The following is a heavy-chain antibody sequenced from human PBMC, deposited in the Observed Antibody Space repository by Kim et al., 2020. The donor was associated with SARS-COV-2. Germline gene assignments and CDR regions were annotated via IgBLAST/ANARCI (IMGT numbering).Heavy chain of an antibody. CDR2: IYQSGST. J-gene: IGHJ6*02. V-gene: IGHV4-38-2*02. D-gene: IGHD4-4*01. CDR3: TRGLQSDYYYYGMDV. CDR1: GYSISSGYY. Sequence: SETLSLTCTVSGYSISSGYYWGWVRQSPGKGLEWIASIYQSGSTYYNPSLRSRVTISVATSRNQFSLKVRSVTAADTAMYYCTRGLQSDYYYYGMDVWG.